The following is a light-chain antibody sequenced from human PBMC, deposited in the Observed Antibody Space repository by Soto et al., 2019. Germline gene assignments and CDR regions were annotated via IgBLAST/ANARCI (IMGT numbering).Light chain of an antibody. CDR2: HAS. V-gene: IGKV3-15*01. Sequence: EIVLTQFPATLSVSPGERAALSCRASQSIRTNLAWYQHKPGQPPRLLVYHASTRATGIPARFSGSGSGTEFTLTISILQSEDFAVYFCQQYNRWPPEYTFGQGTKLEIK. J-gene: IGKJ2*01. CDR3: QQYNRWPPEYT. CDR1: QSIRTN.